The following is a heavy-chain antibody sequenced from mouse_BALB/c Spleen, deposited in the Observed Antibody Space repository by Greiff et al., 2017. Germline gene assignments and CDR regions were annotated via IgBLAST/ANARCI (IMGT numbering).Heavy chain of an antibody. D-gene: IGHD2-3*01. CDR3: ADGYPFAY. CDR2: ISSGGST. V-gene: IGHV5-6-5*01. J-gene: IGHJ3*01. CDR1: GFTFSSYA. Sequence: EVQGVESGGGLVKPGGSLKLSCAASGFTFSSYAMSWVRQTPEKRLEWVASISSGGSTYYPDSVKGRFTISRDNARNILYLQMSSLRSEDTAMYYCADGYPFAYWGQGTLVTVSA.